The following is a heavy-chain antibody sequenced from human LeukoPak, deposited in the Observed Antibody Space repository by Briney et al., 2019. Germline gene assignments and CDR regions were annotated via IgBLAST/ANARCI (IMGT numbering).Heavy chain of an antibody. V-gene: IGHV1-69*13. J-gene: IGHJ4*02. CDR2: MIPIFGTA. D-gene: IGHD3-22*01. CDR1: GGTFSSYA. CDR3: ARDGSPYDSSGYSDY. Sequence: SVKVSCKASGGTFSSYAISWVRQAPGQGLEWMGGMIPIFGTANYAQKFQGRVTITADESTSTAYMELSSLRSEDTAVYYCARDGSPYDSSGYSDYWAQGTLVTVSS.